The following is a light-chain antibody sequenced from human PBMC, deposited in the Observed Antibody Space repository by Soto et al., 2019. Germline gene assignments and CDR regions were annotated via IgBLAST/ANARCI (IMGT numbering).Light chain of an antibody. Sequence: EIVMTQSPATLSVSPGERATLSCRASQSVSSNLAWYQQKPGQAPRLLIYGASTRATGIPARFSGSGSGTEFTLTISSLQSEDFAVYYCQRYNTWPRTFGQGTKVDIK. CDR3: QRYNTWPRT. CDR2: GAS. CDR1: QSVSSN. J-gene: IGKJ1*01. V-gene: IGKV3-15*01.